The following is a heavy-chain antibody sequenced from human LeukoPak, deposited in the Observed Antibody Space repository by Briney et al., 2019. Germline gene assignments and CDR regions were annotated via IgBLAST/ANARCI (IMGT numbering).Heavy chain of an antibody. Sequence: GGSLRLSCAASGFTLSSYGMHWVRQAPGKGLEWVAVISYDGSNKYYADSVKGRFTISRDNSKNTLYLQMNSLRAEDTAVYYCAKSNRSSTDYWGQGTLVTVSS. D-gene: IGHD1/OR15-1a*01. CDR2: ISYDGSNK. J-gene: IGHJ4*02. CDR1: GFTLSSYG. V-gene: IGHV3-30*18. CDR3: AKSNRSSTDY.